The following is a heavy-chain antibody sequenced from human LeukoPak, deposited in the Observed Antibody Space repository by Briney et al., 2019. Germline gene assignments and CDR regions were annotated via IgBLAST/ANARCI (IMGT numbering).Heavy chain of an antibody. CDR3: ASGTWSRMIVVAPTKRPFAY. V-gene: IGHV3-11*01. Sequence: GGSLRLSCAASGFTFSDYYMSWIRQAPGKGLEWVSYISSSGSTIYYADSVKGRITISRDNAKNSLYLQMNSLRAEDTAVYYCASGTWSRMIVVAPTKRPFAYWGQGTLVTVSS. J-gene: IGHJ4*02. CDR2: ISSSGSTI. CDR1: GFTFSDYY. D-gene: IGHD3-22*01.